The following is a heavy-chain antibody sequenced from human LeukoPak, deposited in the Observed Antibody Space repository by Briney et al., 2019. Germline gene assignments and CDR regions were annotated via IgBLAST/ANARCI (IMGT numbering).Heavy chain of an antibody. D-gene: IGHD1-26*01. Sequence: GGSLRLSCAATGFTFRKHWMSWVRQTVGKGLECVAKIREDENEKHYVDSVKGRFTISRDNAKNSLFLQMNNLRVDDTAVYYCVRDYRGGWNDYWGQGTLVTVSS. V-gene: IGHV3-7*01. J-gene: IGHJ4*02. CDR3: VRDYRGGWNDY. CDR2: IREDENEK. CDR1: GFTFRKHW.